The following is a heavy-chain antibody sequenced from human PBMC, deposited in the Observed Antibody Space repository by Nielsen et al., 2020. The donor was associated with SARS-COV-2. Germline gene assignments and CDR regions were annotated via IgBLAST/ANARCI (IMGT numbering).Heavy chain of an antibody. CDR1: GGSVSSGSYY. CDR2: IYTSGST. CDR3: ARGAHSSPWYFDL. D-gene: IGHD3-22*01. Sequence: SETLSLTCTVSGGSVSSGSYYWSWIRQPAGKGLEWIGRIYTSGSTNYNPSLKSRVTMSVDTSKNQFSLKLSSVTAADTAVYYCARGAHSSPWYFDLWGRGTLVTVSS. V-gene: IGHV4-61*02. J-gene: IGHJ2*01.